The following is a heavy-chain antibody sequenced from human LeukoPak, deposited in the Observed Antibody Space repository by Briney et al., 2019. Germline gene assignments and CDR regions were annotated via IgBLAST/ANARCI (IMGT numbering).Heavy chain of an antibody. Sequence: GESLKISCKGSGFSFSTTWMHWVRQPPGQGLVWVARITSDGTSISYAESVKGRFTISRDNAKNTLYLQMNSLRVDDTAVYYCARDWYHAIDYWGQGTLVTVSS. D-gene: IGHD2-2*01. CDR3: ARDWYHAIDY. CDR2: ITSDGTSI. CDR1: GFSFSTTW. J-gene: IGHJ4*02. V-gene: IGHV3-74*03.